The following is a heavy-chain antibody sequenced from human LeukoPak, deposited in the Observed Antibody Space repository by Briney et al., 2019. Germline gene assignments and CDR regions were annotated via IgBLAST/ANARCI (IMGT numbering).Heavy chain of an antibody. V-gene: IGHV3-30*02. Sequence: GGSLRLSCAASGFTFSSYAMSWVRQAPGKGLEWVAFIRYDGSNKYYADSVKGRFTISRDNSKNTLYLQMNSLRAEDTAVYYCAKDRDEMATILDYWGQGTLVTVSS. D-gene: IGHD5-24*01. CDR1: GFTFSSYA. CDR3: AKDRDEMATILDY. J-gene: IGHJ4*02. CDR2: IRYDGSNK.